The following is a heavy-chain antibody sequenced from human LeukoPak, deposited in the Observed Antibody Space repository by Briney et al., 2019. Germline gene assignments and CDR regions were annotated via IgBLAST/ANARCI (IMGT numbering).Heavy chain of an antibody. Sequence: GGSLRLSCAASGFTFSSYRMNWVPQAPGKRLEWVAHIKEDGSDKYYVDSVKGRFTISRDNAKNSLYLQMNSLRDEDTAVYYCARELNWDADYWGQGTLVTVSS. D-gene: IGHD1-1*01. CDR1: GFTFSSYR. CDR2: IKEDGSDK. V-gene: IGHV3-7*04. J-gene: IGHJ4*02. CDR3: ARELNWDADY.